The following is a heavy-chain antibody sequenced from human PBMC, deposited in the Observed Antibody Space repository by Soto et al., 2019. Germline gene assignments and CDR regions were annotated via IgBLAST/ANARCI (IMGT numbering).Heavy chain of an antibody. V-gene: IGHV1-3*01. CDR2: INAGNGNT. J-gene: IGHJ4*02. CDR3: AVYEFWSGYHFDY. CDR1: GYTFTSYA. D-gene: IGHD3-3*01. Sequence: ASVKVPCKASGYTFTSYAMHWVRQAPGQRLEWMGWINAGNGNTKYSQKFQGRVTITRDTSASTAYMGLSSLRSEDTAVYYCAVYEFWSGYHFDYWGQGTLVTV.